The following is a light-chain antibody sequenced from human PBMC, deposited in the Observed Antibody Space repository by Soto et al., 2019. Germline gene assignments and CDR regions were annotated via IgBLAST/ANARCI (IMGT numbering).Light chain of an antibody. CDR2: ANN. V-gene: IGLV1-40*01. CDR3: QSYDGSRSVVV. Sequence: QAVLAQPPSVAGAPGQRVTISCTGSSSNIGAGNDVHWYQQLPGTTPRLLIYANNRRPSGVPDRFSGSRSGTSASLAITGLQTEDEADYYCQSYDGSRSVVVFGGGTKLTVL. J-gene: IGLJ2*01. CDR1: SSNIGAGND.